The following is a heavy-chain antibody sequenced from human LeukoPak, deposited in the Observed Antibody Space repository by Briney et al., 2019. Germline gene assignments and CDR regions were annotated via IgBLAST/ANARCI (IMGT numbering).Heavy chain of an antibody. CDR1: GGSLSGYY. CDR2: IYYSGST. CDR3: ARVPFWSGYSLFDY. Sequence: PSETLSLTCVVSGGSLSGYYWSWVRQPPGKGLEWIWYIYYSGSTNYNPSLTSRVTISVATSKKQFSHKLSSVTAADTAVYYCARVPFWSGYSLFDYWGQGTLVTVSS. J-gene: IGHJ4*02. D-gene: IGHD3-3*01. V-gene: IGHV4-59*01.